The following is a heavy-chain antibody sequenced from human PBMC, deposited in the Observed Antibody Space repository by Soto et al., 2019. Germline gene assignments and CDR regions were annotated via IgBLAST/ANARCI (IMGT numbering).Heavy chain of an antibody. J-gene: IGHJ5*02. CDR3: ARAGKVFARPYSWFDP. V-gene: IGHV4-38-2*01. D-gene: IGHD3-16*01. Sequence: SETLSLTCAVSGYSISSGYYWGWIRQPPGKGLEWIGSIYHSGSTYYNPSLKSRVTISVDTSKNQFSLKLSSVTAADTAVYYCARAGKVFARPYSWFDPWGQGTLVTVSS. CDR1: GYSISSGYY. CDR2: IYHSGST.